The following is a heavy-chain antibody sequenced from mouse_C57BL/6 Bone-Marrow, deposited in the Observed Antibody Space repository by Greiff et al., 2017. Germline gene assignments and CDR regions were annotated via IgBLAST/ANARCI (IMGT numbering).Heavy chain of an antibody. Sequence: QVQLKQPGAELVKPGASVKMSCKASGYTFTSYWITWVKQRPGQGLEWIGDIYPGSGSTNYNEKFKSKATLTVDTSSSTAYMQLSSLTSEDSAVYYCARPPSGNYGWYFDVWGTGTTVTVSS. J-gene: IGHJ1*03. CDR1: GYTFTSYW. V-gene: IGHV1-55*01. CDR3: ARPPSGNYGWYFDV. CDR2: IYPGSGST. D-gene: IGHD2-1*01.